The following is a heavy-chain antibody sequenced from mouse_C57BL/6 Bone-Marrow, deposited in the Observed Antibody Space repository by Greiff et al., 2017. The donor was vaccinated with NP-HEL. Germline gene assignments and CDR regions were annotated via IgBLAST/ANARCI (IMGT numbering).Heavy chain of an antibody. CDR2: IRNKANNHAT. Sequence: EVKLMESGGGLVQPGGSMKLSCAASGFTFSDAWMDWVRQSPEKGLEWVAEIRNKANNHATYYAESVKGRFTISRDDSKSSVYLQMNSVRAEDTGIYYCTGLVFAYWGQGTLVTVSA. V-gene: IGHV6-6*01. CDR3: TGLVFAY. J-gene: IGHJ3*01. D-gene: IGHD3-3*01. CDR1: GFTFSDAW.